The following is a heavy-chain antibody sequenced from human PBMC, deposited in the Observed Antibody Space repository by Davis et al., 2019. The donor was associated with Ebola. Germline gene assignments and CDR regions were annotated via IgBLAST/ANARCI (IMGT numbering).Heavy chain of an antibody. CDR2: ISSSASYK. CDR3: ARLFGVIPVFDY. J-gene: IGHJ4*02. V-gene: IGHV3-11*06. D-gene: IGHD3-3*01. Sequence: GESLKISCAASGFTFSVYYMSWLRQAPGKGPEWVSSISSSASYKNYADSVKGRFTISRDDAKKSLYLQMDSLRAEDTAVYYCARLFGVIPVFDYWGQGTLVTVSS. CDR1: GFTFSVYY.